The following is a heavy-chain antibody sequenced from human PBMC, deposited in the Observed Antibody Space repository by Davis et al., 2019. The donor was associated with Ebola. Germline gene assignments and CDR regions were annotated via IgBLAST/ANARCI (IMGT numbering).Heavy chain of an antibody. V-gene: IGHV3-73*01. Sequence: GESLKISCAASGFTFSSYAMHWVRQASGKGLEWVGRIRSKANSYATAYAASVKGRFTISRDDSKNTAYLQMNSLKTEDTAVYYCTTTVTRVSGAFDIWGQGTMVTVSS. D-gene: IGHD4-17*01. J-gene: IGHJ3*02. CDR3: TTTVTRVSGAFDI. CDR1: GFTFSSYA. CDR2: IRSKANSYAT.